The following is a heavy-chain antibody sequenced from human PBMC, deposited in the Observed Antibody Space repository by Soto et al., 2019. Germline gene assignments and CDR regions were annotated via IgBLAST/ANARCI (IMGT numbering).Heavy chain of an antibody. J-gene: IGHJ3*02. CDR3: AHRRKELRGYNWNDVTAFDI. Sequence: QITLKESGPTLVKPSQTLTLTCTFSGFSLSTSGVGVGWIRQPPGKALEWLALIYWDDDKRYSPSLKSRLTITKDTSKNQVVLTMTNMDPVDTATYYCAHRRKELRGYNWNDVTAFDIWGQGTMVTVSS. CDR2: IYWDDDK. D-gene: IGHD1-20*01. V-gene: IGHV2-5*02. CDR1: GFSLSTSGVG.